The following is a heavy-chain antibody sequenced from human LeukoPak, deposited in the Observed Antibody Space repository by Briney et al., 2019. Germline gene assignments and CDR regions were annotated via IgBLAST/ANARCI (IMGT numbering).Heavy chain of an antibody. D-gene: IGHD3-3*01. CDR1: GGSINNYY. CDR2: IYFTGST. V-gene: IGHV4-59*12. Sequence: SETLSLTCTVSGGSINNYYWSWIRQPPGEGLEWIGYIYFTGSTNYNPSLKTRVTMSVDKSKNQFSLKLSSVTAADTAVYYCARGPYYDFWSGYPDAFDIWGQGTMVTVSS. J-gene: IGHJ3*02. CDR3: ARGPYYDFWSGYPDAFDI.